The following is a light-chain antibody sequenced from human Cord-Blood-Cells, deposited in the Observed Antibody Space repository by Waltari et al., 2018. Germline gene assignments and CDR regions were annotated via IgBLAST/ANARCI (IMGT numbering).Light chain of an antibody. V-gene: IGKV3-20*01. CDR2: GAS. J-gene: IGKJ1*01. CDR1: QSVSSSY. CDR3: QQYGSSPRT. Sequence: DMVLTQPPGTLSFSPGERATLACSASQSVSSSYLAWYQQKPGQAPRLLIYGASSRATGIPDRFSGSGSGTDFTLTISRLEPEDFAVYYCQQYGSSPRTFGQGTKVEIK.